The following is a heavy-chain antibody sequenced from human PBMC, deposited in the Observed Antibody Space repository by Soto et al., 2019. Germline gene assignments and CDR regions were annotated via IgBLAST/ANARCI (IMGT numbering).Heavy chain of an antibody. CDR2: IYYSGST. Sequence: PSETLSLTYTVSGGSISSYYWSWIRQPPGKGLEWIGYIYYSGSTNYNPSLKSRVTISVDTSKNQFSLKLSSVTAADTAVYYCARLVGYGDPRLDYWGQGTLVTVSS. V-gene: IGHV4-59*01. CDR1: GGSISSYY. J-gene: IGHJ4*02. D-gene: IGHD4-17*01. CDR3: ARLVGYGDPRLDY.